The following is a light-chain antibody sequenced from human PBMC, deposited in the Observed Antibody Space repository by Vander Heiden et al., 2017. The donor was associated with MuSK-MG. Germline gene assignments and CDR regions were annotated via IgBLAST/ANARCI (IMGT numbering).Light chain of an antibody. J-gene: IGKJ1*01. Sequence: EIEMTQSPATLSVSPGERATLSCRASQSVSSDLAWYQQKPGQAPRLLIYGASTRATDIPARFSGSGSGTEFTLTISSLQSEDFAVYYCQQYKKWPPWTFGQGTKVEIK. CDR1: QSVSSD. CDR2: GAS. V-gene: IGKV3-15*01. CDR3: QQYKKWPPWT.